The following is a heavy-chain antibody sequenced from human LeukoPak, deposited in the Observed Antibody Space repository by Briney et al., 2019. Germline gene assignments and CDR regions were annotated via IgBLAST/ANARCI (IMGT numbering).Heavy chain of an antibody. V-gene: IGHV1-18*01. D-gene: IGHD3-22*01. J-gene: IGHJ5*02. CDR3: ARWNRDSTGYYYVICFDP. CDR1: GYTFTSYG. CDR2: ISAYNGNT. Sequence: ASVKVSCKASGYTFTSYGISWVRQAPGQGLEWMGWISAYNGNTNYAQKLQGRVTMTTDTSTSTAYMELRSLRSDDTAVYYCARWNRDSTGYYYVICFDPWGQGPLVTVSS.